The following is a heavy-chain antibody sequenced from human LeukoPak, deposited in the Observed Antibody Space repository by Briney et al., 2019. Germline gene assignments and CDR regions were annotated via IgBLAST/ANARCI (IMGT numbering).Heavy chain of an antibody. D-gene: IGHD4-17*01. J-gene: IGHJ4*02. CDR1: GFIFRSYS. CDR3: ARDYSTVTTFCGY. Sequence: GGSLRLSCAASGFIFRSYSMNWVRQAPGKGLEWVSSISGGSTTIYYADSVKGRFTISRDNAKNSLYLQMNSLRAEDTAVYYCARDYSTVTTFCGYCGQRTLCTVSS. CDR2: ISGGSTTI. V-gene: IGHV3-48*01.